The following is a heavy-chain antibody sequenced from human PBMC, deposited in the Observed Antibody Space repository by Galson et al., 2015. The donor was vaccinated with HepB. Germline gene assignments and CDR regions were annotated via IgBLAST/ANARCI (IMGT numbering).Heavy chain of an antibody. V-gene: IGHV2-5*02. CDR1: GFSLSTSGVG. CDR2: IYWDDDK. CDR3: AHRGQGATTIKGFDP. J-gene: IGHJ5*02. Sequence: PALVKPTQTLTLTCTFSGFSLSTSGVGVGWIRQPPGKALEWLALIYWDDDKRYSPSLKGRLTITKDASKNQVVLTMTNMDPVDTATYYCAHRGQGATTIKGFDPWGQGTLVTVSS. D-gene: IGHD1-26*01.